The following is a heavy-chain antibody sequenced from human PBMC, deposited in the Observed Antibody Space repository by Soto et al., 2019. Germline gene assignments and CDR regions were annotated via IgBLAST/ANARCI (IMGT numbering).Heavy chain of an antibody. D-gene: IGHD3-3*01. CDR2: IYYSGST. J-gene: IGHJ6*02. CDR3: ARQRFLEWLLGYYYYYGMDV. CDR1: GGSISSYY. V-gene: IGHV4-39*01. Sequence: SQSLALTCTVSGGSISSYYWGGIRHPPGNGLEWIGIIYYSGSTYYNPSLKSRVTISVDTSKNPFSLKLSSVTAADTAVYYCARQRFLEWLLGYYYYYGMDVWGQGTTVTVSS.